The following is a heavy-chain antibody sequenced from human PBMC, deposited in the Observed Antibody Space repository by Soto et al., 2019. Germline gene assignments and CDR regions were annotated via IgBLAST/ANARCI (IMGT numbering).Heavy chain of an antibody. CDR3: ARVVVATIGDYYYYGMDV. Sequence: QVQLVQSGAEVKKPGSSVKVSCKASGGTFSSYAISWVRQAPGQGLEWMGGIIPIFGTANYAQKFQGRVTITADESPSTAYMELSSLRSEDTAVYYCARVVVATIGDYYYYGMDVWGQGTTVTVSS. CDR1: GGTFSSYA. V-gene: IGHV1-69*12. J-gene: IGHJ6*02. D-gene: IGHD5-12*01. CDR2: IIPIFGTA.